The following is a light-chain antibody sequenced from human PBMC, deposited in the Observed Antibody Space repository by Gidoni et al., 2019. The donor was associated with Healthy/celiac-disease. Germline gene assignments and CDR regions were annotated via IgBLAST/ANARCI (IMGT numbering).Light chain of an antibody. Sequence: DLVVTQSPDFLAVSLGERATINCQSSQSVLYSSNNKYYLAWYQQKPEQPPKLLISWASTRESGVPDRFSGSGSGTDFTLTISSLQAEDVAVYYCQQYYSTPRTFGQGTKVEIK. CDR1: QSVLYSSNNKYY. J-gene: IGKJ1*01. CDR2: WAS. CDR3: QQYYSTPRT. V-gene: IGKV4-1*01.